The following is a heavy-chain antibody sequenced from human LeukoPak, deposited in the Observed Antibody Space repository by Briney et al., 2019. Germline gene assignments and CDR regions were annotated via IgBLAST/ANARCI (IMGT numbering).Heavy chain of an antibody. V-gene: IGHV3-30*03. CDR3: ARSYGIIVYDY. D-gene: IGHD5/OR15-5a*01. CDR1: RFTFSSYG. Sequence: GRSLRLSCGASRFTFSSYGMHWVRQAPGKGLEWVAVISYDGSNKYYADSVKGRFTISRDNSKNTLYLQMNSLRAEDTAVYYCARSYGIIVYDYWGQGTLVTVSS. J-gene: IGHJ4*02. CDR2: ISYDGSNK.